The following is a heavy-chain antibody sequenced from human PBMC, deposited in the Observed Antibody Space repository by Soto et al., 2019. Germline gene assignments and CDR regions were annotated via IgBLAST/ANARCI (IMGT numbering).Heavy chain of an antibody. CDR3: ATFSGVWGSYRPDY. D-gene: IGHD3-16*02. V-gene: IGHV3-23*01. CDR1: GFTFSSYA. J-gene: IGHJ4*02. Sequence: GGSLRLSCAASGFTFSSYAMSWVRQAPGKGLEWVSAISGSGGSTYYADSVKGRFTISRDNSKNTLYLQMNSLRAEDTAIYYCATFSGVWGSYRPDYWGQGTLVTVSS. CDR2: ISGSGGST.